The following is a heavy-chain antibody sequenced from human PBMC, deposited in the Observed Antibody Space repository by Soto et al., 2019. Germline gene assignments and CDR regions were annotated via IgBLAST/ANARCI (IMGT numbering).Heavy chain of an antibody. J-gene: IGHJ4*02. CDR2: ISSSSSYI. CDR1: GFTFSSYS. Sequence: GGSLRLSCAASGFTFSSYSMNWVRQAPGKGLEWVSSISSSSSYIYYADSVKGRFTISRDNAKNSLYLQMNSLRAEDTAVYYCARDPTPYYDMPIDYWGQGTLVTVSS. V-gene: IGHV3-21*01. CDR3: ARDPTPYYDMPIDY. D-gene: IGHD3-9*01.